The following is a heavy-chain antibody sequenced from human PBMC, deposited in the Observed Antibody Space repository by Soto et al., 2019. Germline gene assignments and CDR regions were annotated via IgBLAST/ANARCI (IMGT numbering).Heavy chain of an antibody. CDR1: GGTFSNYA. CDR3: ARVVILVPTASTHYCYHMDV. V-gene: IGHV1-69*01. CDR2: IIPIVGTG. D-gene: IGHD2-2*01. J-gene: IGHJ6*02. Sequence: QVQLVQSGAEVRKPGSSVTVSCKASGGTFSNYAISWVRQAPGQGLEWMGGIIPIVGTGSYAQKFQGRVTITADEPTTTAYMELSSLRFEDTAVYYGARVVILVPTASTHYCYHMDVWGPGTTVTVSS.